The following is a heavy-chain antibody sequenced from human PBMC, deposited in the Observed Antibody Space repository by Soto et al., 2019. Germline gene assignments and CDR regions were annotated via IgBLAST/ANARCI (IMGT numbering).Heavy chain of an antibody. J-gene: IGHJ4*02. CDR1: GGSISGSY. V-gene: IGHV4-59*01. CDR2: VYYTRST. CDR3: ARSVAVPGAHIGY. Sequence: QVQLQESGPGLVKPSESLSLTCSVSGGSISGSYWSWIRQSPGKRLEWLGYVYYTRSTNDNPSLRSRASISVDTSKNEFSLRLSSVTAADSAVYFCARSVAVPGAHIGYWGQGTQVTVSS. D-gene: IGHD6-19*01.